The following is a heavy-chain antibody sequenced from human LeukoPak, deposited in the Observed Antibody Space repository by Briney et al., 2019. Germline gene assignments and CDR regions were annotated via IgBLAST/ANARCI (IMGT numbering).Heavy chain of an antibody. CDR3: ASVTYSDTSSDFDY. CDR1: GYTFTAYY. D-gene: IGHD3-16*01. Sequence: ASVKVSCKTSGYTFTAYYMHWVRQAPGQGLEWMGWLYPNSGGTKYAEKFQDRVTMTRDTSTSTAYMELSRLTTDDTAVYYCASVTYSDTSSDFDYWGQGALVTVS. V-gene: IGHV1-2*02. CDR2: LYPNSGGT. J-gene: IGHJ4*02.